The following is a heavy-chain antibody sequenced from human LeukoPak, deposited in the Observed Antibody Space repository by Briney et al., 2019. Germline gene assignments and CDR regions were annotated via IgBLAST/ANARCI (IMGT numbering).Heavy chain of an antibody. V-gene: IGHV4-4*02. CDR2: IYHSGST. Sequence: SETLSLTCAVSGGSISSGNWWSWVRQPPGKGLEWIGEIYHSGSTNYNPSLKSRVTISVDKSKNQFSLKLSSVTAADTAVYYCASVKYSGYDYYFDYWGQGTLVTVSS. D-gene: IGHD5-12*01. CDR3: ASVKYSGYDYYFDY. CDR1: GGSISSGNW. J-gene: IGHJ4*02.